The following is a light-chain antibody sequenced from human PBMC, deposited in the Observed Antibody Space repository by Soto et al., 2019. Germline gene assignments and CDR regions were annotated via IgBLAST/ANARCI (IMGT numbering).Light chain of an antibody. J-gene: IGKJ1*01. CDR1: QSLSSD. Sequence: EIVMTQSPATLSVSPGERATLSCRASQSLSSDYLAWYQQKPGQAPRLLIYSASTRESGVPDRFSGSGSGTDFTLTISSLQAEDVAVYYCQQYCCTPWTFGQGTKVDIK. V-gene: IGKV3-15*01. CDR3: QQYCCTPWT. CDR2: SAS.